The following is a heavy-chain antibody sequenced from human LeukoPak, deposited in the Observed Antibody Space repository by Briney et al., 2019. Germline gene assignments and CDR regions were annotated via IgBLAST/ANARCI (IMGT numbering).Heavy chain of an antibody. CDR3: AREGIVVVPAALYNWFDP. CDR1: DGSIASYF. D-gene: IGHD2-2*01. CDR2: MSYSGST. V-gene: IGHV4-59*12. Sequence: SETLSLTCSVSDGSIASYFWSWIRQPPGKGLEWIGYMSYSGSTNYNPSLKGRVTISGDTSRDQFSLKLTSVTAADTAVYYCAREGIVVVPAALYNWFDPWGQGTLVTVSS. J-gene: IGHJ5*02.